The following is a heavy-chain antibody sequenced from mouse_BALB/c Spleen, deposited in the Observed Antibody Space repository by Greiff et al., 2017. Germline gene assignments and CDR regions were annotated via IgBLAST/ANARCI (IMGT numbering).Heavy chain of an antibody. CDR3: VRAFYDGYSYAMDY. D-gene: IGHD2-3*01. CDR1: GYSFTGYN. J-gene: IGHJ4*01. CDR2: IDPYYGGT. V-gene: IGHV1-39*01. Sequence: VQLQQSGPELEKPGASVKISCKASGYSFTGYNMNWVKQSNGKSLEWIGNIDPYYGGTSYNQKFKGKATLTVDKSSSTAYMQLKSLTSEDSAVYDCVRAFYDGYSYAMDYLGQGTSVTVSS.